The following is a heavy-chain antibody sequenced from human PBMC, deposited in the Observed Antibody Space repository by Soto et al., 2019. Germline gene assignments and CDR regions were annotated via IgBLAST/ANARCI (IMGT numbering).Heavy chain of an antibody. V-gene: IGHV4-30-4*01. D-gene: IGHD4-17*01. CDR1: GDSVSNGDYS. CDR2: IYYIGGP. Sequence: PSETLSLTCSVSGDSVSNGDYSWSWIRQPPGKGLEWIGYIYYIGGPYYNPSLQSRVTISMDTSKNQVSLNLTSVTAADTAVYFCARDPYQDDGESYYYYALDAWSPGLAVTVAS. J-gene: IGHJ6*02. CDR3: ARDPYQDDGESYYYYALDA.